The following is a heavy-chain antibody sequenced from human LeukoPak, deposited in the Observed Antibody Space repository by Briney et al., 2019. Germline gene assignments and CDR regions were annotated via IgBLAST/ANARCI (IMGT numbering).Heavy chain of an antibody. D-gene: IGHD4/OR15-4a*01. J-gene: IGHJ4*02. CDR1: GFVFSNYW. Sequence: GGSLRLSCVASGFVFSNYWMGWVRQAPGKGLEWVANIKEDGGETSSVDSAKGRFTITRDNAKNSLDLQMNSLRDEDTAVYYCARRKEVQTTFDYWGQGTLVTVSS. CDR2: IKEDGGET. CDR3: ARRKEVQTTFDY. V-gene: IGHV3-7*01.